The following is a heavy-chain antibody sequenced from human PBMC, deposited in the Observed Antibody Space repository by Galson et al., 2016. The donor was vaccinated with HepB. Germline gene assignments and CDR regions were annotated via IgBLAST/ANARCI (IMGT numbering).Heavy chain of an antibody. CDR2: IYISGST. J-gene: IGHJ4*02. D-gene: IGHD5-12*01. CDR1: GVSISSYY. V-gene: IGHV4-4*07. CDR3: ARAGGFDYHFEN. Sequence: LSLTCSVSGVSISSYYWNWIRQTAGKGLEWIGRIYISGSTNYNPSLKSRVTMSLDTSKNQFSLNLESVTAADTAVYYCARAGGFDYHFENWGQGILVTVSS.